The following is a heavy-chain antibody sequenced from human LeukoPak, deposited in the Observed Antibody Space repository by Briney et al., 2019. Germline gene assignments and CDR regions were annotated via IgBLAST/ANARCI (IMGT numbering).Heavy chain of an antibody. D-gene: IGHD2-2*01. CDR1: GFTFDDYG. CDR3: ARLPAYCSSTSCYYDY. J-gene: IGHJ4*02. Sequence: GGSLRLSCAASGFTFDDYGMSWVRQAPGKGLEWVSYVSRSSSGIYYADSVKGRFTISRDNAMNSLYLQMNSLRAEDTAVYYCARLPAYCSSTSCYYDYWGQGTLVTVSS. V-gene: IGHV3-48*04. CDR2: VSRSSSGI.